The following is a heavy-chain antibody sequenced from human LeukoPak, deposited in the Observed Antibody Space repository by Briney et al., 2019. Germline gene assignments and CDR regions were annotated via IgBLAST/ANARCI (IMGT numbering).Heavy chain of an antibody. CDR1: GGSISSYS. Sequence: SETLSLTCSVSGGSISSYSWSWIRQPPGKGLEWIGYIYYSGSTNYNPSLKRRVTQSVDTSKNQFSLKLSSVTAVDTAVYYCARLRPDYDILTGFPMDVWGPGTTVTVSS. CDR2: IYYSGST. D-gene: IGHD3-9*01. CDR3: ARLRPDYDILTGFPMDV. V-gene: IGHV4-59*01. J-gene: IGHJ6*02.